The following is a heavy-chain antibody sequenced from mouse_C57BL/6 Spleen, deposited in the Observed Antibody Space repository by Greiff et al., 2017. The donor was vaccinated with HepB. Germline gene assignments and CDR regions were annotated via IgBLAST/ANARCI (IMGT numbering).Heavy chain of an antibody. V-gene: IGHV1-54*01. CDR2: INPGSGGT. J-gene: IGHJ2*01. D-gene: IGHD1-1*01. CDR1: GYAFTNYL. Sequence: VQLQQSGAELVRPGTSVKLSCKASGYAFTNYLIEWVKQRPGQGLEWIGVINPGSGGTNYNEKFKGKATLTADKSSSTAYRQLSSLASKDSAVCVSARRDDYGGSGDWGQGTTLTVSS. CDR3: ARRDDYGGSGD.